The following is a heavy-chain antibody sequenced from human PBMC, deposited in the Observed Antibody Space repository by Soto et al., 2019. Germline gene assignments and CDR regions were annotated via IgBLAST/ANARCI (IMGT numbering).Heavy chain of an antibody. D-gene: IGHD2-15*01. V-gene: IGHV3-23*01. J-gene: IGHJ4*02. CDR2: ISGNGGAA. Sequence: AGSLTLSCTASGFPISHYAMSWVRQAPGKGLEWVSPISGNGGAASYPDSASGRSTTSDDNSSQTLYLQINRPSADATAKYYSGKERRGRGWFVCNFWGQGTLVTVSS. CDR1: GFPISHYA. CDR3: GKERRGRGWFVCNF.